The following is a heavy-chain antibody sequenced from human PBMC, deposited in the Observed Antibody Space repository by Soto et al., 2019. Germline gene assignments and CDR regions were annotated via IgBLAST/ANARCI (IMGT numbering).Heavy chain of an antibody. J-gene: IGHJ4*02. CDR2: ISYDGSNK. Sequence: QVQVVESGGGVVQPGRSLRLSCAASGFTFSSYGMHWVRQAPGKGLEWVSVISYDGSNKYYADSVKGRFTITRDNSKNTLYLQMNSLRAEDTAVYYCAKDQTYSSSWLRGYFDYWGQGTLVTVSS. D-gene: IGHD6-13*01. V-gene: IGHV3-30*18. CDR3: AKDQTYSSSWLRGYFDY. CDR1: GFTFSSYG.